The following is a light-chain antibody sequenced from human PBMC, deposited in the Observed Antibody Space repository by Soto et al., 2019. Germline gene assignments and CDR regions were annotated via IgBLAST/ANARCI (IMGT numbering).Light chain of an antibody. J-gene: IGKJ1*01. Sequence: EIVLTQSPGTLSLSPGERATLSCRASQSVSSSYLAWYQQKPGQAPRLLIYGASSRATGIPDRFSGGGSGTDFSLTISRLEPEDLAVYYCQQYGTSPRTFGQGTTVDIK. CDR2: GAS. CDR3: QQYGTSPRT. CDR1: QSVSSSY. V-gene: IGKV3-20*01.